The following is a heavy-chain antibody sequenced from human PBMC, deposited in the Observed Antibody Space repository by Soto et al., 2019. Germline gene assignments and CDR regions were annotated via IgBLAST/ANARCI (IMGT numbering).Heavy chain of an antibody. J-gene: IGHJ6*04. CDR3: ARVVDYYDPYDYYGMDV. D-gene: IGHD3-22*01. Sequence: EVQLVESGGGLVKPGGSLRLSCAASGFTFSSYSMNWVRQAPGKGLEWVSCSSSSSSYIYYADSVKGRFTISRDNAKNSLYLQMNSLRAEDTAVFYCARVVDYYDPYDYYGMDVGGGGTTVTVSS. CDR2: SSSSSSYI. CDR1: GFTFSSYS. V-gene: IGHV3-21*01.